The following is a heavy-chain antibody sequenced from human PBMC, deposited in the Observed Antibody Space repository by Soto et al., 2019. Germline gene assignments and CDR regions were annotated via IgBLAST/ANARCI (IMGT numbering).Heavy chain of an antibody. Sequence: PSETLSLTCAVYGGSFSGYYWSWIRQPPGKGLEWIGEINHSGSTNYNPSLKSRVTISVDTSKNQFSLKLSSVTAADTAVYYCARALRYSSGWYFDYWGQGTLVTVSS. V-gene: IGHV4-34*01. CDR3: ARALRYSSGWYFDY. CDR1: GGSFSGYY. CDR2: INHSGST. D-gene: IGHD6-19*01. J-gene: IGHJ4*02.